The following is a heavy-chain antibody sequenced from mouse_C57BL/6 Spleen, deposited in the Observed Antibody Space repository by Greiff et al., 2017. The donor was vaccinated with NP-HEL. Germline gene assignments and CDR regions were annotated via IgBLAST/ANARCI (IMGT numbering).Heavy chain of an antibody. V-gene: IGHV1-53*01. CDR3: ARYYYGNLYYFDY. J-gene: IGHJ2*01. Sequence: QVQLQQSGTELVKPGASVKLSCKASGYTFTSYWMHWVKPRPGQGLEWIGNINPSNGGTNYNEKFKSKATLTVDKSSSTAYMQLSSLTSEDSAVYYCARYYYGNLYYFDYWGQGTTLTVSS. CDR1: GYTFTSYW. D-gene: IGHD2-1*01. CDR2: INPSNGGT.